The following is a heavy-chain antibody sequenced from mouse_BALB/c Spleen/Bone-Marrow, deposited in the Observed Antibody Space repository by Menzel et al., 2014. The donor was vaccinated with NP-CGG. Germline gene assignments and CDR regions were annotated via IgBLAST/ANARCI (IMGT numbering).Heavy chain of an antibody. CDR2: INSNGGST. J-gene: IGHJ2*01. V-gene: IGHV5-6-3*01. CDR1: GFTFSSYG. CDR3: ARDSNDY. Sequence: EVMLVESGGGLVQPGGSLKLSCAVSGFTFSSYGMSWVRQTPDKRLELVATINSNGGSTYYPDSVKGRFTISRDNAKNTLYLQMSSLKSEDTAMYYCARDSNDYWGQGTTLTVST.